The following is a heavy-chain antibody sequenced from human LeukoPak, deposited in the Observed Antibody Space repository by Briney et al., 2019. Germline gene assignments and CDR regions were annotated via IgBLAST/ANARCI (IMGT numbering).Heavy chain of an antibody. V-gene: IGHV3-9*01. CDR2: ISWNSGSI. D-gene: IGHD5-12*01. Sequence: GGSLRLSCAASGFTFDDYAMHWVRQAPGKGLEWVSGISWNSGSIGYADSVKRRFTISRDNAKYSLYLQITSLRAEDTALYYCAKPKRGYSGYGYFDYWGQGTLVTVSS. CDR3: AKPKRGYSGYGYFDY. CDR1: GFTFDDYA. J-gene: IGHJ4*02.